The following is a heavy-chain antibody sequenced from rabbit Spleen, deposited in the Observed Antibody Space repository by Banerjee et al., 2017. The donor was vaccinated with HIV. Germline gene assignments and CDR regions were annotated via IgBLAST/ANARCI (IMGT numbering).Heavy chain of an antibody. Sequence: QLKETGGGLVQPGGSLTLSCKASGIDFTKYYITWVRQAPGKGLEWIGIIYAAKGSTDYASWVNGRFTISSDNAQNTVGLQLNSLTAADTATYFCARTGSSWSLNLWGQGTLVTVS. CDR1: GIDFTKYY. V-gene: IGHV1S7*01. J-gene: IGHJ3*01. CDR2: IYAAKGST. D-gene: IGHD8-1*01. CDR3: ARTGSSWSLNL.